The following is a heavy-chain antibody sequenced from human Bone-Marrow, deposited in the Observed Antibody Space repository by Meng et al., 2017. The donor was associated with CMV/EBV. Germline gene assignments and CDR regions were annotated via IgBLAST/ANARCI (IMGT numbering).Heavy chain of an antibody. CDR2: IIHDGSKK. V-gene: IGHV3-30*04. CDR1: EFTLSTYA. Sequence: GESLKISCAASEFTLSTYAMHWVRQAPGKGLEWVAVIIHDGSKKYYADSVKGRFTISRDNSKNTLYLQMNSRRAEDTAVYYCARSDPVSYSGYDLDGAFDIWGQGTMVTVSS. J-gene: IGHJ3*02. CDR3: ARSDPVSYSGYDLDGAFDI. D-gene: IGHD5-12*01.